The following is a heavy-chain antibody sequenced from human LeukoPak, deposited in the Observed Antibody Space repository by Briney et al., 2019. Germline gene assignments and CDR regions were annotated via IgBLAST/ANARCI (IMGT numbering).Heavy chain of an antibody. V-gene: IGHV3-66*01. CDR3: AREIYCGGDCYYFDY. J-gene: IGHJ4*02. D-gene: IGHD2-21*02. CDR2: IYSGGST. CDR1: GFTVSSNY. Sequence: PGGSLRLSCAASGFTVSSNYMSWVRQAPGKGLEWVSVIYSGGSTYYADSVKGRFTISRDNSKNTLYLQMNSLRVEDTAVYYCAREIYCGGDCYYFDYWAQGTLVPVSS.